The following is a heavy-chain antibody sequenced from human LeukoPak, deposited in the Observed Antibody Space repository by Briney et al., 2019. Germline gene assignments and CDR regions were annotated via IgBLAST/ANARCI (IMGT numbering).Heavy chain of an antibody. Sequence: QPGGSLRLSCAASGFTFDDYGMHWVRQAPGKGLEWVSGISWNSGIRDYADSVKGRFTISRDNAKNSLYLQMNSLRAEDTALYYCAKEGGGSGSYSVDYWGQGTPVTVSS. CDR2: ISWNSGIR. CDR1: GFTFDDYG. D-gene: IGHD3-10*01. V-gene: IGHV3-9*01. CDR3: AKEGGGSGSYSVDY. J-gene: IGHJ4*02.